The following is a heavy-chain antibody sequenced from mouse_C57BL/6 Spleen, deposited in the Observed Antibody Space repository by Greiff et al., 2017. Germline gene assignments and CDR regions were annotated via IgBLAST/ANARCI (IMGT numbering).Heavy chain of an antibody. V-gene: IGHV1-82*01. Sequence: QVQLQQSGPELVKPGASVKISCKASGYAFSSSWMNWVKQRPGKGLEWIGRIYPGDGDTNYNGKFKGKATLTADKSYSTAYMQLSSLTSEDSAVYFCAIYYSNPYWYFDVWGTGTTVTVSS. J-gene: IGHJ1*03. CDR2: IYPGDGDT. D-gene: IGHD2-5*01. CDR1: GYAFSSSW. CDR3: AIYYSNPYWYFDV.